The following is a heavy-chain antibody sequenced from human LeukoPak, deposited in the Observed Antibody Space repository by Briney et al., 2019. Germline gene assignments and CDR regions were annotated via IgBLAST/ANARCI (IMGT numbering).Heavy chain of an antibody. CDR1: GYSFTSYW. CDR3: ARDARDGYNPDAFDI. Sequence: GESLKISCQASGYSFTSYWIGWVRQMPGKGLEWMGIIYLGDSDIRYNPSFQGQVTISADRSISTAYLQWSSLKASDTAMYYCARDARDGYNPDAFDIWGQGTMVTVSS. J-gene: IGHJ3*02. V-gene: IGHV5-51*01. CDR2: IYLGDSDI. D-gene: IGHD5-24*01.